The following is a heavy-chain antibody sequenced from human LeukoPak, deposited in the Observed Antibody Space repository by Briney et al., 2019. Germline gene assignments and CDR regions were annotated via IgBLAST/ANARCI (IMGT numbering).Heavy chain of an antibody. J-gene: IGHJ5*02. CDR2: IYPGDSDT. V-gene: IGHV5-51*01. D-gene: IGHD3-10*01. CDR1: GYSFTSYW. Sequence: GESLKISCKGSGYSFTSYWIGWVRQMPGKCLEVMGIIYPGDSDTRYSPSFQGQVTISADKSISTAYLQWSSLKASDTAMYYCARLLPGITMVRGVINWFDPWGQGTLVTVSS. CDR3: ARLLPGITMVRGVINWFDP.